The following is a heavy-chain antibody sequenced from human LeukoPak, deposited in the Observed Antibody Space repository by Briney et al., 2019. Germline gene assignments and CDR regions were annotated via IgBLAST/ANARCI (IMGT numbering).Heavy chain of an antibody. J-gene: IGHJ4*02. D-gene: IGHD3-10*01. V-gene: IGHV3-30*02. CDR1: GFTFSSYG. CDR3: AKDPLQYGSGSYYFDY. Sequence: PGGSLRLSCAASGFTFSSYGMHWVRQAPGQGLEWVAFIWYDGNDKYYADSVKGRFTISRDSSKNTLYLQMNSLRAEDTAVYYCAKDPLQYGSGSYYFDYWGQGTLVTVSS. CDR2: IWYDGNDK.